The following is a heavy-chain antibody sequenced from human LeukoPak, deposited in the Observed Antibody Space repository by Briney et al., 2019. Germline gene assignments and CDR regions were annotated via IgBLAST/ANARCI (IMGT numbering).Heavy chain of an antibody. J-gene: IGHJ5*02. CDR1: GFTFSDYY. CDR3: AGDMVGATGAFDP. D-gene: IGHD1-26*01. V-gene: IGHV3-11*06. CDR2: ISTSSTYT. Sequence: GQSLRLSCAASGFTFSDYYMSWIRQAPGQGLEWVSCISTSSTYTYYADSVKGRFTISRDNAKNSLYLQMNSLRVEDTAVYYCAGDMVGATGAFDPWGQGTLVTVSS.